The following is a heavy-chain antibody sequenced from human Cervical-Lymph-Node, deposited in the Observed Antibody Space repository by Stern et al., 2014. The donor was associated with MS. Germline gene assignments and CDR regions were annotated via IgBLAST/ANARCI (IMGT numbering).Heavy chain of an antibody. D-gene: IGHD3-22*01. Sequence: QVQLQESGPGLVKPSQTLSLTCTVSGGSISSGSYYWSWIRQPAGKGLEWIGRIYTSGSTNYNPSLQSRVTLSVDTSQNQFSPKLSSVTAADTAVYYCAREGSGYQADFDYWGQGTLVTVSS. J-gene: IGHJ4*02. CDR3: AREGSGYQADFDY. CDR2: IYTSGST. V-gene: IGHV4-61*02. CDR1: GGSISSGSYY.